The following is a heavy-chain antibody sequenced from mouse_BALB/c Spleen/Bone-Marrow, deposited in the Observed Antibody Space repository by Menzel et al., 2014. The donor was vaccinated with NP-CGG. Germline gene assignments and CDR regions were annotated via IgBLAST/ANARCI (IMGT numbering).Heavy chain of an antibody. J-gene: IGHJ4*01. CDR1: GYTFTSYW. V-gene: IGHV1S81*02. Sequence: QVQLKQSGAELVKPGASVNLSCKASGYTFTSYWMHWVKQRPGQGLEWIGEINPSNGRTNYNEKFKSKATLTVDKSSSTAYMQLSSLTSEDSAVYYCAYDYDPSYAMDYWGQGTSVTVSS. CDR3: AYDYDPSYAMDY. D-gene: IGHD2-4*01. CDR2: INPSNGRT.